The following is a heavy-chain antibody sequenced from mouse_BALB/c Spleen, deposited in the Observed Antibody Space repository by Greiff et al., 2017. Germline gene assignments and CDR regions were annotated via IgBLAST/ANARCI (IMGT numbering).Heavy chain of an antibody. V-gene: IGHV5-9-3*01. Sequence: EVKLEESGGGLVKPGGSLKLSCAASGFTFSSYAMSWVRQTPEKRLEWVATISSGGSYTYYPDSVKGRFTISRDNAKNTLYLQMSSLRSEDTAMYYCARHYDDYWGQGTTLTVSS. CDR3: ARHYDDY. CDR2: ISSGGSYT. D-gene: IGHD2-3*01. CDR1: GFTFSSYA. J-gene: IGHJ2*01.